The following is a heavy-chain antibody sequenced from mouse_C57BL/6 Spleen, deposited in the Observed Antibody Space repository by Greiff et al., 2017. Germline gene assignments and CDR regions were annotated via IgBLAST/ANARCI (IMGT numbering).Heavy chain of an antibody. Sequence: QVQLQQSGPGLVQPSQSLSITCTVSGFSLTSYGVHWVRQSPGKGLEWLGVIWRGGGTDYNAAFISRLSISKDNSKSQVFFKMNSLQADDTAIYYCARTTVVGYYAMDYWGQGTSVTVSS. CDR3: ARTTVVGYYAMDY. CDR1: GFSLTSYG. D-gene: IGHD1-1*01. CDR2: IWRGGGT. V-gene: IGHV2-2*01. J-gene: IGHJ4*01.